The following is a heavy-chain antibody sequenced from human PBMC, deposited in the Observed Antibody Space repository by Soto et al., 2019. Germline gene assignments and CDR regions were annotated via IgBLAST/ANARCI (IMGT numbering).Heavy chain of an antibody. J-gene: IGHJ4*02. CDR2: IWHDGSNK. V-gene: IGHV3-33*01. CDR3: ARDGGSHGPSYFDS. D-gene: IGHD3-16*01. Sequence: VQLVESGGGVVQPGRSLRLSCAASGSTFSNYGMHWVRQAPGKGPEWVAVIWHDGSNKYYGESVKGRFSISRDNSKNTLYLDINSLRTEDKAVYYCARDGGSHGPSYFDSWGQGSLVIVS. CDR1: GSTFSNYG.